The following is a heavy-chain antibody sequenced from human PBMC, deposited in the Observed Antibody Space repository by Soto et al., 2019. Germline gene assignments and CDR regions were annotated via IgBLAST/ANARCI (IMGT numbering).Heavy chain of an antibody. Sequence: PGESLKISCKGSGYSFTSYWISWVRLMPGKGLEWMGRIDPSGSYTRYRPSFQGHVTISGDKSISTAYLQWSSLKASDTAMYYCARQPSGAAASSFDYWGQGTLVTVSS. CDR3: ARQPSGAAASSFDY. J-gene: IGHJ4*02. CDR1: GYSFTSYW. V-gene: IGHV5-10-1*01. CDR2: IDPSGSYT. D-gene: IGHD6-13*01.